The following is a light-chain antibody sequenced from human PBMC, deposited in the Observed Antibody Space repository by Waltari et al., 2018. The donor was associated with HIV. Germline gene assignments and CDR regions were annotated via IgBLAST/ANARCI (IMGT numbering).Light chain of an antibody. CDR3: SSFTTSGTWV. CDR2: EVS. J-gene: IGLJ3*02. CDR1: SSNVGRYDR. Sequence: QSALTQPPSVSGSPGQSLAISCTGTSSNVGRYDRVSWYHQSPGTSPKLIVSEVSNRPSGCPGRFSGSKSGNTASLTISGLQPEDEAYYYCSSFTTSGTWVFGGGTKLTVL. V-gene: IGLV2-18*02.